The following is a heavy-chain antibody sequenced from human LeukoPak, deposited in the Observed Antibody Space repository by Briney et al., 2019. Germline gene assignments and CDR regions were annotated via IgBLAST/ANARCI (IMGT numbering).Heavy chain of an antibody. CDR3: AKALEPSDAFDI. J-gene: IGHJ3*02. CDR2: IIPIFGTA. CDR1: GGTFSSYA. Sequence: SVKVSCKASGGTFSSYAISWVRQAPGQGLEWMGGIIPIFGTANYAQKFQGRVTITADESTSTAYMELSSLRSEDTAVYYCAKALEPSDAFDIWGQGTTVTVSS. D-gene: IGHD1-1*01. V-gene: IGHV1-69*13.